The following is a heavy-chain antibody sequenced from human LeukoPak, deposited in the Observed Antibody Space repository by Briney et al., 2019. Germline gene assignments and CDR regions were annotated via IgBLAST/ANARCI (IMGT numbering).Heavy chain of an antibody. CDR1: GGSISSSNW. J-gene: IGHJ4*02. V-gene: IGHV4-4*02. D-gene: IGHD3-16*01. CDR2: IYHSGST. CDR3: ARDRGGSYYLDY. Sequence: SSETLSLTCTVSGGSISSSNWWSWVRQPPGKGLEWIGEIYHSGSTNYNPSLKSRVTISVDKPKNQFSLKLSSVTAADTAIYYCARDRGGSYYLDYWGQGTLVPVSS.